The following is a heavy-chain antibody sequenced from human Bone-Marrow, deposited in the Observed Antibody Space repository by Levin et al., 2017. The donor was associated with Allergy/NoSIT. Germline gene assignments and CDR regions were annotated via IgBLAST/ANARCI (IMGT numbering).Heavy chain of an antibody. Sequence: GESLKISCSASGFTFSSYAMHWVRQAPGKGLEYVSAISSNGGSTYYADSVKGRFTISRDNSKNTLYLQMSSLRAEDTAVYYCVKDRCGATVTTSCAFDIWGQGTMVTVSS. CDR3: VKDRCGATVTTSCAFDI. CDR2: ISSNGGST. CDR1: GFTFSSYA. D-gene: IGHD4-17*01. J-gene: IGHJ3*02. V-gene: IGHV3-64D*06.